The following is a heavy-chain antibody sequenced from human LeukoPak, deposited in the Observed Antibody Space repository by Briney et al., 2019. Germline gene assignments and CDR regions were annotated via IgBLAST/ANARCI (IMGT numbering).Heavy chain of an antibody. CDR3: ARRSSYGSGRADY. J-gene: IGHJ4*02. CDR1: GGSISSSNYY. D-gene: IGHD3-10*01. CDR2: IYYSGTT. V-gene: IGHV4-39*01. Sequence: SETLSLTCTVSGGSISSSNYYWGWIRQPPGKGLEWIGNIYYSGTTYYSPSLVSRVTISVDTSRNQFSLKLSSVTAADTAMYYCARRSSYGSGRADYWGQGTLVTVSS.